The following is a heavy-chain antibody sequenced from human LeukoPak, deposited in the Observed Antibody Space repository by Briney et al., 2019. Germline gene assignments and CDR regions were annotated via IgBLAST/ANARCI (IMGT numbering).Heavy chain of an antibody. CDR2: ITGSGGNT. V-gene: IGHV3-23*01. J-gene: IGHJ4*02. D-gene: IGHD3-9*01. CDR1: GFTFSNYA. Sequence: GGSLRLSCAASGFTFSNYAMSWVRQAPGKGLEWVSAITGSGGNTYYADSVKGRFTISRDNSRNTVFLQMNSLRAEDTAVYYCAKWGDYDVLTGYYVSGYWGQGTLVTVSS. CDR3: AKWGDYDVLTGYYVSGY.